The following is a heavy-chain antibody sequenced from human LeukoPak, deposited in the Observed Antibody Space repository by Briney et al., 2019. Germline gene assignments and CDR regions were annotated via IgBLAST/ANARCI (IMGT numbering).Heavy chain of an antibody. D-gene: IGHD6-13*01. V-gene: IGHV4-30-4*08. J-gene: IGHJ4*02. Sequence: PSQTLSPTCTVSGGSISSGDYYWSWIRQPPGKGLEWIGYIYYSGSTYYNPSLKSRVTISVDTSKNQFSLKLSSVTAADTAVYYCARDSGVGQQLGIDYWGQGTLVTVSS. CDR3: ARDSGVGQQLGIDY. CDR2: IYYSGST. CDR1: GGSISSGDYY.